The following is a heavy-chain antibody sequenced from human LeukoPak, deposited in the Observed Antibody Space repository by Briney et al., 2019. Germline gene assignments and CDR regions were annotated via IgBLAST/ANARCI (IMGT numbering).Heavy chain of an antibody. V-gene: IGHV3-23*01. CDR1: GFSFSISA. Sequence: PGGSLRLSCAASGFSFSISAMSWVRQALGKGLEWVSAISDSGAGTYYADSVKGRFTISRDNSKDALYLQMNSLRAEDTAVYYCAKDPRHDYWGQGTLVTVSS. CDR2: ISDSGAGT. J-gene: IGHJ4*02. CDR3: AKDPRHDY.